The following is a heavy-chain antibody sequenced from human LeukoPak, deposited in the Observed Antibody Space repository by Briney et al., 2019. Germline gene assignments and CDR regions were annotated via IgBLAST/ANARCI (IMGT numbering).Heavy chain of an antibody. V-gene: IGHV4-59*08. CDR2: IYYSGST. CDR1: GGSISSYY. Sequence: SETLSLTFTVSGGSISSYYWSWIRQPPGKGLEWIGYIYYSGSTNYNPSLKSRVTISVDTSKNQFSLKLSSVTAADTAVYYCARGEAAAYFDYWGQGTLVTVSS. J-gene: IGHJ4*02. CDR3: ARGEAAAYFDY. D-gene: IGHD6-13*01.